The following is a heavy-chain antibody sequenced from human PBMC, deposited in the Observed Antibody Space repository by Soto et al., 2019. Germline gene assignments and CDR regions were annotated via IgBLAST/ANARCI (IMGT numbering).Heavy chain of an antibody. CDR2: IYYSGST. J-gene: IGHJ3*02. Sequence: QVQLQESGPGLVKPSQTLSLTCFVSGGSISSGGYYWSWIRQHPGKGLEWIGYIYYSGSTYYNPSLKRRVTISVDTSKNLFSLKLSSVTAADTAVYYCATSPANRGSQGYAFDIWGQGTMVTVSS. CDR3: ATSPANRGSQGYAFDI. D-gene: IGHD1-26*01. V-gene: IGHV4-31*02. CDR1: GGSISSGGYY.